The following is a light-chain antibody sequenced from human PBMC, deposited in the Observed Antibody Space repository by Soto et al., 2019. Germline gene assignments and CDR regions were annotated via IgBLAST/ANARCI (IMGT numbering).Light chain of an antibody. Sequence: EIVLTQSTGTLSLSPGERATLSCRASQSVRSSYLAWYQQKPGQAPRLLIYGASSRATGIPDRFSGSGVGTDFTLTISRLEPEDFAVYYCQQYGSSPPYAFGQGTKLEIK. J-gene: IGKJ2*01. CDR1: QSVRSSY. CDR2: GAS. CDR3: QQYGSSPPYA. V-gene: IGKV3-20*01.